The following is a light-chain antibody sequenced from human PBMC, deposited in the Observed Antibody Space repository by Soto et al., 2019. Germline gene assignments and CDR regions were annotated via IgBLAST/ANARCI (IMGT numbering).Light chain of an antibody. Sequence: SYELTQQPSVSVAPGQTARITCEGHDTGSKSVHWYQHKPGRAPVLVVYDDNDRPSGIPELFSGSTSGDTATLTISGVEAGDEADYYCQVWDSRSDHFVFGTGTKVTVL. CDR2: DDN. J-gene: IGLJ1*01. CDR1: DTGSKS. CDR3: QVWDSRSDHFV. V-gene: IGLV3-21*02.